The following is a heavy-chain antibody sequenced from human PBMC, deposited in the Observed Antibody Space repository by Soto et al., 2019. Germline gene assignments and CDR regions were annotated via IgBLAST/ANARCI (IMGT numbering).Heavy chain of an antibody. Sequence: QVQLVQSGAEVKKPGASVKVSCKASGYTFTSYDINWVRQATGQGLEWMGWMNCDSGNTGFAPNFQGRVSMTRDSSSNTAYMELSSLRSDDPAIYYCARGETFDPWGQGTLVTVSS. CDR2: MNCDSGNT. J-gene: IGHJ5*02. CDR1: GYTFTSYD. CDR3: ARGETFDP. V-gene: IGHV1-8*01.